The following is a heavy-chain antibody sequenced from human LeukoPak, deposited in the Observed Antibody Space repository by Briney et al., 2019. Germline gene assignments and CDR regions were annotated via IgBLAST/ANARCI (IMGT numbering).Heavy chain of an antibody. CDR3: AKEGSWTTVTSDYFDY. J-gene: IGHJ4*02. CDR1: GFTFSSYA. D-gene: IGHD4-17*01. V-gene: IGHV3-23*01. CDR2: ISGSGGST. Sequence: GGSLRLSCAASGFTFSSYAMSWIRQAPGKGLEWVSAISGSGGSTYYADSVKGRFTISRDNSKNTLYLQMNSLRAEDTAVYYCAKEGSWTTVTSDYFDYWGQGTLVTGSS.